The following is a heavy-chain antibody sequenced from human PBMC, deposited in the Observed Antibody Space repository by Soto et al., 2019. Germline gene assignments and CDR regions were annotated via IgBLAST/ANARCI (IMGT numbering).Heavy chain of an antibody. CDR3: ARERRGYSYGDFDY. Sequence: TSETLSLTCTVSGGSISSYYWSWIRQPPGKGLEWIGYIYYSGSTNYNPSLKSRVTISVDTSKNQFSLKLSSVTAADTAVYYCARERRGYSYGDFDYWGQGTLVTVSS. CDR2: IYYSGST. J-gene: IGHJ4*02. D-gene: IGHD5-18*01. V-gene: IGHV4-59*01. CDR1: GGSISSYY.